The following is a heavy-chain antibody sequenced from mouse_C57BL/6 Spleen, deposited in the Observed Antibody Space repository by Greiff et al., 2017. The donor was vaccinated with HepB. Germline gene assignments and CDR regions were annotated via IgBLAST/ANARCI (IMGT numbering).Heavy chain of an antibody. Sequence: EVQLQPSGPELVKPGASVKMSCTASGYTFTDYNMHWVKQSHGKSLEWIGYINPNNGGTSYNQKFKGKATLTVNKSSSTAYRGLRSLTSEDSAVYYCARGDYGSSYLWYFDVWGTGTTVTVSS. CDR1: GYTFTDYN. CDR3: ARGDYGSSYLWYFDV. V-gene: IGHV1-22*01. J-gene: IGHJ1*03. D-gene: IGHD1-1*01. CDR2: INPNNGGT.